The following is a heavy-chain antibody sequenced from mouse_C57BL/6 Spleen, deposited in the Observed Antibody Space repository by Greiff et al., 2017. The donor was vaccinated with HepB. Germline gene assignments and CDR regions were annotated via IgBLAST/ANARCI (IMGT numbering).Heavy chain of an antibody. D-gene: IGHD1-1*01. CDR1: GYAFSSSW. CDR2: IYPGDGDT. J-gene: IGHJ4*01. V-gene: IGHV1-82*01. CDR3: ARITTVVRAMDY. Sequence: VQLQQSGPELVKPGASVKISCKASGYAFSSSWMNWVKQRPGKGLEWIGRIYPGDGDTNYNGQFKGKATLTADKSSSTAYMQISSLTSEDSAVYCCARITTVVRAMDYWGQGTSVTVSS.